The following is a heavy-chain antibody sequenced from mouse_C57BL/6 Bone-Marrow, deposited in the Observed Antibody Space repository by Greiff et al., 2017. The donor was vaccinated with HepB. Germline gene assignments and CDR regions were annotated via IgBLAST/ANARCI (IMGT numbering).Heavy chain of an antibody. V-gene: IGHV1-50*01. J-gene: IGHJ1*03. D-gene: IGHD1-1*01. CDR3: ARITTVVGYFDV. CDR2: IDPSDSYT. CDR1: GYTFTSYW. Sequence: QVQLKQPGAELVKPGASVKLSCKASGYTFTSYWMQWVKQRPGQGLEWIGEIDPSDSYTNYNQKFKGKATLTVDTSSSTAYMQLSSLTSEDSAVYYCARITTVVGYFDVWGTGTTVTVSS.